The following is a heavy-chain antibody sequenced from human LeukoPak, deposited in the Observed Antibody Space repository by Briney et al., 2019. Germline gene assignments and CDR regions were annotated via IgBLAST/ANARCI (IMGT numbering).Heavy chain of an antibody. J-gene: IGHJ4*02. Sequence: ASVKVSCKASGGTFSSYAISWVRQAPGQGLEWMGRIIPIFGIANYAQEFQGRVTITADKSTSTAYMELSSLRSEDTAVYYCARERIQLWSHFDYWGQGTLVTVSS. V-gene: IGHV1-69*04. CDR1: GGTFSSYA. CDR2: IIPIFGIA. CDR3: ARERIQLWSHFDY. D-gene: IGHD5-18*01.